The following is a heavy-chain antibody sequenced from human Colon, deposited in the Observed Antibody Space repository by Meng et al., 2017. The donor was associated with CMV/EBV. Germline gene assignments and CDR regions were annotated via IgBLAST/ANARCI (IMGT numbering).Heavy chain of an antibody. V-gene: IGHV3-11*04. CDR3: ARYYNAHLGAYYFDY. J-gene: IGHJ4*02. Sequence: GESLKISCAASGFIFSDYYMSWIRQAPGKGLEWVSYISRTGDIIYYADSVKGRFTASRDNSKNTLYLQMNSLRAEDTAVYYCARYYNAHLGAYYFDYWGQGTLVTVSS. CDR2: ISRTGDII. D-gene: IGHD3-10*01. CDR1: GFIFSDYY.